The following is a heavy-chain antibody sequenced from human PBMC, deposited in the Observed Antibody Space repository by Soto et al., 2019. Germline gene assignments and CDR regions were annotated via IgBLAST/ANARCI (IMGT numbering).Heavy chain of an antibody. CDR3: VKDSRGSSWRRAAYFQH. V-gene: IGHV3-30*18. J-gene: IGHJ1*01. CDR1: GFTFSSYA. CDR2: ISYDGSKK. Sequence: GGSLRLSCAASGFTFSSYAMHWVRQAPGKGLEWVAVISYDGSKKYYGDSVRGRFTISRDNSNNTLSVQMNSLRGDDSAVYYCVKDSRGSSWRRAAYFQHWGQGT. D-gene: IGHD6-13*01.